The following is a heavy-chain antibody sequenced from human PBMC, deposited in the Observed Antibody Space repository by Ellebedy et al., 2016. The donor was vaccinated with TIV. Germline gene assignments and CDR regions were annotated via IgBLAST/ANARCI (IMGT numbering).Heavy chain of an antibody. D-gene: IGHD3-10*01. CDR1: GYTFTSYA. J-gene: IGHJ4*02. CDR2: INAGNGNT. Sequence: ASVKVSXKASGYTFTSYAMHWVRQAPGQRLEWMGWINAGNGNTKYSQKFQGRVTITRDTSASTAYMELSSLRSEDTAVYYCARLVRGVAYYFDYWGQGTLVTVSS. V-gene: IGHV1-3*01. CDR3: ARLVRGVAYYFDY.